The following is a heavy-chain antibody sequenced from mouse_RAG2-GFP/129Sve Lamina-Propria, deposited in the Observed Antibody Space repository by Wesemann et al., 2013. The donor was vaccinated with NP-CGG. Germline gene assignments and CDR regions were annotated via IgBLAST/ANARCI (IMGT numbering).Heavy chain of an antibody. J-gene: IGHJ4*01. V-gene: IGHV1-69*02. Sequence: AELVKPGASVKLSCKASGYTFTSYWMHWVKQRPGQGLEWIGEIDPSDSYTNYNQKFKGKATLTVDKSSSTAYMQLSSLTSEDSAVYFCAREGIYYAMDYWGQGTSVTVSS. CDR1: GYTFTSYW. CDR3: AREGIYYAMDY. CDR2: IDPSDSYT.